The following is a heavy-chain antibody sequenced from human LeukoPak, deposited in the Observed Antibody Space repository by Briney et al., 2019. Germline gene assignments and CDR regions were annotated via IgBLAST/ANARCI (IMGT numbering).Heavy chain of an antibody. CDR3: ARLLSNWFDP. V-gene: IGHV1-69*13. J-gene: IGHJ5*02. CDR2: IIPIFGTA. CDR1: GGTFSSYA. Sequence: SVKVSCKASGGTFSSYAISWVRQAPGQGLEWMGGIIPIFGTANYAQKFQGRVTITADESTSTAYMELSSLRAEDTAIYYCARLLSNWFDPWGQGTLVTVSS. D-gene: IGHD1-26*01.